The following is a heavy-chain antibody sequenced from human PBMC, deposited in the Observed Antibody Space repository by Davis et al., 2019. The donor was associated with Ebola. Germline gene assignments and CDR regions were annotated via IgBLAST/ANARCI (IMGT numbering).Heavy chain of an antibody. V-gene: IGHV4-59*01. CDR1: GGSISSYY. CDR2: IYYSGST. J-gene: IGHJ6*02. Sequence: MPSETLSLTCTVSGGSISSYYWSWIRQPPGKGLEWIGYIYYSGSTNYNPSLKSRVTISVDTSKNQFSLKLSSVTAADTAVYYCASDSKYYYGMDVWGQGTTVTVSS. CDR3: ASDSKYYYGMDV.